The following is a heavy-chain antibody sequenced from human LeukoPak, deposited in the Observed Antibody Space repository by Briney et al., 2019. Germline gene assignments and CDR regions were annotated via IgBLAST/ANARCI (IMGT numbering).Heavy chain of an antibody. CDR1: GFSFSSYS. V-gene: IGHV3-21*01. D-gene: IGHD6-6*01. CDR3: ARVGVEYSSSLRWFDP. CDR2: ISSSSSYI. Sequence: PGGSLRLSCAASGFSFSSYSMNWVRQAPGKGLEWVSSISSSSSYIYYADSVKGRFTISRDNAKNSLYLKMNSLRAEDTAVYYCARVGVEYSSSLRWFDPWGQGNLVTISS. J-gene: IGHJ5*02.